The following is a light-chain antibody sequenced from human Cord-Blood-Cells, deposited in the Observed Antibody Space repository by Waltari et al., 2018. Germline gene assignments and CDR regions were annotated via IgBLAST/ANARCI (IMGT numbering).Light chain of an antibody. CDR2: DVS. CDR1: SSDVGGYNY. Sequence: QSALTQPASVSGSPGQSITISCTGTSSDVGGYNYVSWYQQHPGKAPKLLIYDVSKRPSGVSNRFSGSKSGNTASLPISGLQAEDEADYYCSSYTSSSTVVFGGGTKLTVL. CDR3: SSYTSSSTVV. V-gene: IGLV2-14*01. J-gene: IGLJ2*01.